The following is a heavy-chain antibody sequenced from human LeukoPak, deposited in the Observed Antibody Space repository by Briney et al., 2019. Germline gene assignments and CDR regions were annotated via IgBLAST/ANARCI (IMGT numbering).Heavy chain of an antibody. CDR1: GFTFSTYA. CDR2: ISGRGDTI. V-gene: IGHV3-23*01. D-gene: IGHD6-13*01. CDR3: AKDSRYSSSWYSYYFDY. Sequence: GGSLRLSCAASGFTFSTYAMSWVRQAPGMGLEWVSAISGRGDTIFYADSVKGRFTVSRDNSKNTLYLQVNSLRAEDTAVYYCAKDSRYSSSWYSYYFDYWGQGTLVTVSS. J-gene: IGHJ4*02.